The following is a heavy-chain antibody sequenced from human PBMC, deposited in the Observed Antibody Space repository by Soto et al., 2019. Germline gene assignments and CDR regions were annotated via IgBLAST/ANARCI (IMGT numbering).Heavy chain of an antibody. CDR2: VSTNKEKT. CDR1: GYTFTTYG. Sequence: ASVKVSCKSSGYTFTTYGITWVRQAPGQGLEWMGWVSTNKEKTNYAQTFRDRVTMTTDTSTSTVYMELRSLTADDTAVYYCARTATVGFDYYFYMDVWGKGTRVTVSS. J-gene: IGHJ6*03. CDR3: ARTATVGFDYYFYMDV. D-gene: IGHD4-4*01. V-gene: IGHV1-18*04.